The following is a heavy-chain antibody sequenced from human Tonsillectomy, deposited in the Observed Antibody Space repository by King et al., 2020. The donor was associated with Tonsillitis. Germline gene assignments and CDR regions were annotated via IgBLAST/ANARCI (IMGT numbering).Heavy chain of an antibody. CDR1: GYTFTYRY. CDR3: ATPDPTTLTTDGAFDI. CDR2: ITPFNGNT. V-gene: IGHV1-45*02. J-gene: IGHJ3*02. D-gene: IGHD4-17*01. Sequence: QLVQSGAEVKKTGSSVRVSCKASGYTFTYRYLHWVRQAPGQALEWMGWITPFNGNTNYAQKFQARVTITRDRSMSTAYMELSSLRSEDTAMYYCATPDPTTLTTDGAFDIWGQGTMVTVFS.